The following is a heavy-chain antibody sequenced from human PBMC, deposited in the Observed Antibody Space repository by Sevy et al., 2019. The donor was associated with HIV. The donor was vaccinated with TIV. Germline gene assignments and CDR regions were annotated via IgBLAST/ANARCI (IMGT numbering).Heavy chain of an antibody. D-gene: IGHD6-13*01. Sequence: GGSLRLSCAASGFTFSSYAMSWVRQAPGKGLEWVSAISGSGGSTYYADSVKGRFTISRDNSKNTLYLQMNSLRAEDTAVYYCTKVGPGYSSSWYLRYSHALGEYFQHWGQGTLVTVSS. J-gene: IGHJ1*01. V-gene: IGHV3-23*01. CDR1: GFTFSSYA. CDR3: TKVGPGYSSSWYLRYSHALGEYFQH. CDR2: ISGSGGST.